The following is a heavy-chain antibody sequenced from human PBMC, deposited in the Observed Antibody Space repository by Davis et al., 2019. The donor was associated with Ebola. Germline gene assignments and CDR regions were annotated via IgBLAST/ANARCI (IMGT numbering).Heavy chain of an antibody. CDR3: ARGGGYGGYGMDV. Sequence: MPGGSLRLSCTVSGGSISSYYWSWIRQPPGKGLEWIGYIYYSGSTNYNPSLKSRVTISVDTSKNQFSLKLSSVTAADTAVYYCARGGGYGGYGMDVWGQGTTVTVSS. CDR1: GGSISSYY. CDR2: IYYSGST. D-gene: IGHD5-12*01. V-gene: IGHV4-59*12. J-gene: IGHJ6*02.